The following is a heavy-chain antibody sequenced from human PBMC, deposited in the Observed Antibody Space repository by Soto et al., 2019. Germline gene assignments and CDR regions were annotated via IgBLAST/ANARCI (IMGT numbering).Heavy chain of an antibody. J-gene: IGHJ6*03. Sequence: PSETLSLTCTVSGGSISSSSYYWGWIRQPPGKGLEWIGSIYYSGSTYYNPSLKSRVTISVDTSKNQFSLKLSSVTAADTAVYYCARPMITMVRGVINHYYYYYMDVWGKGTTVTVSS. D-gene: IGHD3-10*01. CDR1: GGSISSSSYY. CDR2: IYYSGST. CDR3: ARPMITMVRGVINHYYYYYMDV. V-gene: IGHV4-39*01.